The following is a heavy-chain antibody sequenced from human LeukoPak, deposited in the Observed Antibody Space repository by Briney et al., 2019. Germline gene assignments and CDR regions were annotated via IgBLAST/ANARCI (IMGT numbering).Heavy chain of an antibody. V-gene: IGHV1-46*01. J-gene: IGHJ3*02. CDR3: ATASWREGHGGAFDI. D-gene: IGHD6-13*01. CDR2: ISPSGGST. CDR1: GYTFTSNY. Sequence: GASVKVSCKAFGYTFTSNYMHWVRQAPGQGPEWMGVISPSGGSTTYAQKFQGRVTMTEDTSTDTAYMELSSLRSEDTAVYYCATASWREGHGGAFDIWGQGTMVTVSS.